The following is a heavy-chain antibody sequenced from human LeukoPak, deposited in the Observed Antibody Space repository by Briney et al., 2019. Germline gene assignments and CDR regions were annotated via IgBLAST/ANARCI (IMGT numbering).Heavy chain of an antibody. D-gene: IGHD3-22*01. V-gene: IGHV3-15*07. CDR3: ATDFYDST. J-gene: IGHJ5*02. CDR1: GFNFRDHW. Sequence: PGGSLRLSCAASGFNFRDHWMDWVRQAPGKGLEWVGRIRSNSDGGTIDYAAPVKGRFTLSRDDSKTTLYLQMNSLQTEDTAVYYCATDFYDSTWGQGTLVTVSS. CDR2: IRSNSDGGTI.